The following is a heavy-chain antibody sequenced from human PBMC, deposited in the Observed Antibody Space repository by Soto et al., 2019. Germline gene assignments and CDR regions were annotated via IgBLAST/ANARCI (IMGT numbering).Heavy chain of an antibody. CDR3: AHRGTAFDY. Sequence: TGPTLMNPKQTLAQTCPFSGFSLTTSGVGVGWIRQPPGKALEWLALIYWDDDKRYSPSLKSRLTITKDTSKNQVVLTMTNMDPVDTATYYCAHRGTAFDYWGQGTLVTV. D-gene: IGHD3-10*01. CDR2: IYWDDDK. V-gene: IGHV2-5*02. J-gene: IGHJ4*02. CDR1: GFSLTTSGVG.